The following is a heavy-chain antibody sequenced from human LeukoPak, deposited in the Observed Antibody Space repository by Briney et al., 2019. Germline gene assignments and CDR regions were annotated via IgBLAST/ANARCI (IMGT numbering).Heavy chain of an antibody. V-gene: IGHV3-21*01. CDR3: ARDFGSNGDFHAFDI. Sequence: PGWSLRLSCAASGFTFSSYSMNWVRQAPGKGLEWVSSIVSSPSTYIYYADSVKGRFTISRDNAKNSLYLQMNSLRADDTAVYSCARDFGSNGDFHAFDIWGQGTMVTVSS. J-gene: IGHJ3*02. D-gene: IGHD4-17*01. CDR2: IVSSPSTYI. CDR1: GFTFSSYS.